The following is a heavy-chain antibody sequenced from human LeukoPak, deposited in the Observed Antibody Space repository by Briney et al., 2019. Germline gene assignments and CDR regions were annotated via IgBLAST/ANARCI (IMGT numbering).Heavy chain of an antibody. CDR1: GFTFSDYY. D-gene: IGHD2-15*01. Sequence: AGGSLSLYCAASGFTFSDYYMSWIRQAPGKGLEWISHISSSGRYTHYADSVNGRFTISRDNAKNSLYLQMNSLRAEDTAVYYCARVLGYCSAGSCYPEYWGQGTRVTVSS. CDR3: ARVLGYCSAGSCYPEY. V-gene: IGHV3-11*05. J-gene: IGHJ4*02. CDR2: ISSSGRYT.